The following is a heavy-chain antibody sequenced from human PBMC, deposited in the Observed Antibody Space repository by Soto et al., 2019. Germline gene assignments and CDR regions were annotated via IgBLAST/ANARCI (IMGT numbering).Heavy chain of an antibody. CDR2: MDSYTGNT. CDR3: ATGSQTLDY. Sequence: QAQLVQSGAEVKKPGASVKVSCKASGYTLSTYDINWVRQAAGQGLEWMGWMDSYTGNTGYAQEFQGRLIMTRDTSINAAYMELSSLQSEDTAVYFCATGSQTLDYWGQGTLVTVCS. CDR1: GYTLSTYD. J-gene: IGHJ4*02. V-gene: IGHV1-8*01.